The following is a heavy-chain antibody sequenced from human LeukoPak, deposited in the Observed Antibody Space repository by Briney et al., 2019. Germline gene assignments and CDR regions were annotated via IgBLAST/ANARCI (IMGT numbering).Heavy chain of an antibody. D-gene: IGHD5-18*01. J-gene: IGHJ6*03. CDR3: ARAGGYSYGYYYYYYMDV. CDR2: INPNSGGT. CDR1: GYTFTGYY. Sequence: GASVKVSCKAPGYTFTGYYMHWVRQAPGQGLEWMGWINPNSGGTNYAQKFQGRVTMTRDTSISTAYMELSRLRSDDTAVYYCARAGGYSYGYYYYYYMDVWGKGTTVTVSS. V-gene: IGHV1-2*02.